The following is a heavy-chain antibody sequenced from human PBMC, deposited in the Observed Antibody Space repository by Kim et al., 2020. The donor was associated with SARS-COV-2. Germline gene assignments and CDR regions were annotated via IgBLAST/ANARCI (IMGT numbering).Heavy chain of an antibody. J-gene: IGHJ3*02. Sequence: ADAVKGRFTISGDNSKNTLYLQMNSLRAEDTAVYYCAKLVVVAAQDAFDIWGQGTMVTVSS. D-gene: IGHD2-15*01. CDR3: AKLVVVAAQDAFDI. V-gene: IGHV3-23*01.